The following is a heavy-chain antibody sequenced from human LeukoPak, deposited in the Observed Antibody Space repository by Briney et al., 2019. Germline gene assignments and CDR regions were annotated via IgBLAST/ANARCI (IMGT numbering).Heavy chain of an antibody. CDR1: GFTFNRSA. CDR3: VRRGDASGGWGDHDF. Sequence: GGSLRLSCAASGFTFNRSAISWVRQAPGKGLEWVSTIGGSGDKTFYADSVKGRFTISRDNSKNMVHLQMNSLTGEDTALYYCVRRGDASGGWGDHDFWGQGALVTVSS. V-gene: IGHV3-23*01. D-gene: IGHD6-19*01. CDR2: IGGSGDKT. J-gene: IGHJ4*02.